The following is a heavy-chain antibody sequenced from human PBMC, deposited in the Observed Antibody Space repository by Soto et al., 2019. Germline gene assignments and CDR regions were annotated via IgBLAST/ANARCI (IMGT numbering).Heavy chain of an antibody. V-gene: IGHV3-30*18. CDR1: GFTFSSYG. CDR3: AKASPVDTAMESYGMDV. CDR2: ISYDGSNK. Sequence: QVQLVESGGGVVQPGRSLRLSCAASGFTFSSYGMHWVRQAPGKGLEWVAVISYDGSNKYYADSVKGRFTISRDNSKNTLDLQMNSLRAEDTGVYYCAKASPVDTAMESYGMDVWGQGTTVTVFS. J-gene: IGHJ6*02. D-gene: IGHD5-18*01.